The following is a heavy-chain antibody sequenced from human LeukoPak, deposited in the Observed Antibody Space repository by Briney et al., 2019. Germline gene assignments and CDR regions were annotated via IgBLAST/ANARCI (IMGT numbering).Heavy chain of an antibody. V-gene: IGHV3-30*04. J-gene: IGHJ4*02. D-gene: IGHD3-9*01. CDR2: ISYDGSNK. CDR1: GFTFSSYA. Sequence: PERSLRLSCAASGFTFSSYAMHWVRQAPGKGPEWVAVISYDGSNKYYADSVKGRFTISRDNSKNTLYLQMNSLSAEDTAVYYCASQYYNILTGHYTSIDYWGQGTLVTVSS. CDR3: ASQYYNILTGHYTSIDY.